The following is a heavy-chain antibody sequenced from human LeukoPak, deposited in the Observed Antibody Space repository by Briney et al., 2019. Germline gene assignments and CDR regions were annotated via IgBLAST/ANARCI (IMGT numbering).Heavy chain of an antibody. CDR1: GGSISSSSYY. CDR3: ARQPGGYYGSGTLGS. J-gene: IGHJ4*02. Sequence: SATLSLTCTVSGGSISSSSYYRGWICQPPGKGLEWIGSIYYSGSTYYNPSLKSRVTISVDTSKNQSSLKLSSVTVADTAVYYCARQPGGYYGSGTLGSWGQGTLVTVSS. CDR2: IYYSGST. V-gene: IGHV4-39*01. D-gene: IGHD3-10*01.